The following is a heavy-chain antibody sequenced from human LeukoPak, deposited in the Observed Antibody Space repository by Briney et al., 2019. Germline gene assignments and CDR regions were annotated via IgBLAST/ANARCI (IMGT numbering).Heavy chain of an antibody. J-gene: IGHJ3*02. CDR3: AREGTNLNMVAFDI. CDR1: GFTFRSYA. D-gene: IGHD1-1*01. Sequence: GGSLRLSCAASGFTFRSYAMNWVRQAPGKGLEWVSSITSSSSYIYYADSVKGRFTISRDNAKNSLYLQMNGLRAEDTAVYYCAREGTNLNMVAFDIWGQGTMVTVCS. CDR2: ITSSSSYI. V-gene: IGHV3-21*01.